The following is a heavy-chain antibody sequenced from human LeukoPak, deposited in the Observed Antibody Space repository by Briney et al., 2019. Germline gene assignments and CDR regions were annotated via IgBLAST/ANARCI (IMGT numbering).Heavy chain of an antibody. V-gene: IGHV4-59*12. J-gene: IGHJ4*02. CDR1: GGPISSYY. CDR3: ASSRSATAIGY. D-gene: IGHD2-21*02. CDR2: IYYSRST. Sequence: SETLSLTCTVSGGPISSYYWSWIRQPPGKGLEWIGYIYYSRSTNYNPSLKSRVTMSVDTSKNQFSLKLSSVTAADTAVYYCASSRSATAIGYWGQGTLVTVSS.